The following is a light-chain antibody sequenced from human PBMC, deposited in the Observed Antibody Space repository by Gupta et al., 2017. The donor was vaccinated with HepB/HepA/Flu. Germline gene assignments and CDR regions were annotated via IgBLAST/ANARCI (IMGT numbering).Light chain of an antibody. V-gene: IGKV1-17*01. CDR3: RHQNSYPRT. CDR1: QGIRND. Sequence: DTQIIQYQSYLSASVGDRVTITCRTSQGIRNDLGWDQQKPGKAPKRLIYAASSVKGGVPSRFNGSGSGTEFTLTISSRQPEDFATYYCRHQNSYPRTFGQGTKVEIK. J-gene: IGKJ1*01. CDR2: AAS.